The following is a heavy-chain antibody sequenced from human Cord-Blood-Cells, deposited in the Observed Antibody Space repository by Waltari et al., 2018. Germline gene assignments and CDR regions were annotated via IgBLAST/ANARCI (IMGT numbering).Heavy chain of an antibody. CDR1: GLTFSSPW. V-gene: IGHV3-7*01. CDR3: ARTRYFDY. J-gene: IGHJ4*02. Sequence: EVQLVESGGGLVQPGGSLTLSCAASGLTFSSPWMRWVGQAPGKGLEWVANRKQDGSEKYYVDSVKGRFTISRDNAKNSLYLQMNSLRAEDTAVYYCARTRYFDYWGQGTLVTVSS. CDR2: RKQDGSEK.